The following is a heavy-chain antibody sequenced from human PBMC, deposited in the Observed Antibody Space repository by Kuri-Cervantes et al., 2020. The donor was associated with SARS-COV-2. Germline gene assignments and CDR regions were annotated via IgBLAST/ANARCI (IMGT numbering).Heavy chain of an antibody. CDR3: ARGTHIVVVPAAIDY. J-gene: IGHJ4*02. D-gene: IGHD2-2*01. Sequence: SETLSLTCTVSGGPISSSSYYWGWIRQPPGKGLEWIGSIYYSGSTYYNPSLKSRVTIPVDTSKNQFSLKLSSVTAADTAVYYCARGTHIVVVPAAIDYWGQGTLVTVSS. CDR2: IYYSGST. CDR1: GGPISSSSYY. V-gene: IGHV4-39*01.